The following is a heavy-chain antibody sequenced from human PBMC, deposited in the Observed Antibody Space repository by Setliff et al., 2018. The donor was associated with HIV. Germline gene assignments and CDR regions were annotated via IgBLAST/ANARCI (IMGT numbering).Heavy chain of an antibody. CDR1: GFTFSDSA. V-gene: IGHV3-73*01. CDR3: TASGDADCATSSCTNWFDP. Sequence: GESLTISCAASGFTFSDSAIHWVRQASGKGLEWVGRVKTKPSNYATALAASVTGRFTISRDDSNNMAYLLMNSLKTEGTAVYYCTASGDADCATSSCTNWFDPWGQGTLVTVSS. CDR2: VKTKPSNYAT. D-gene: IGHD2-2*01. J-gene: IGHJ5*02.